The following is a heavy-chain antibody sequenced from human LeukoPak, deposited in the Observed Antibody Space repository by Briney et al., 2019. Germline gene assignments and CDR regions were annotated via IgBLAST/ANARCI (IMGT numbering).Heavy chain of an antibody. V-gene: IGHV4-31*11. CDR3: ARVAVYYDSSGYYPFDY. Sequence: SQTPSLTCAVSGGSISSGGYSWSWIRQPPGKGLEWIGYIYYSGSTYYNPSLKSRVTISVDTSKNQFSLKLSSVTAADTAVYYCARVAVYYDSSGYYPFDYWGQGTLVTVSS. D-gene: IGHD3-22*01. CDR1: GGSISSGGYS. J-gene: IGHJ4*02. CDR2: IYYSGST.